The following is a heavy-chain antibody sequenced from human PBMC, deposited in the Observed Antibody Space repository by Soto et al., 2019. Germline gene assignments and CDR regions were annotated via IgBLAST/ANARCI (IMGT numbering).Heavy chain of an antibody. Sequence: QITLKESGPTLVKPTQTLTLTCTFSGFSLSTRSVRVGWIRQPPGKALEWLAVIYWDDDKRYSPSLRSRLTLIKHTSNTPFVLTMTNMDPVHTATYYCAHGSNPTYSRYDWGAAGYFDYWALGTLVTVSS. J-gene: IGHJ4*02. CDR3: AHGSNPTYSRYDWGAAGYFDY. V-gene: IGHV2-5*02. CDR2: IYWDDDK. CDR1: GFSLSTRSVR. D-gene: IGHD5-12*01.